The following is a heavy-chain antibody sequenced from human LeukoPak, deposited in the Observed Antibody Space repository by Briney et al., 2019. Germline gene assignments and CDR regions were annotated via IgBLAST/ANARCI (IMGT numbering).Heavy chain of an antibody. Sequence: SETLSLTCTVSVGSISSYYWSWIRQPPGKGLVWIGYIYYSGSTNYSPSLKSRVTISVDTSKTQCSLKLSSVAAADTAVYYCASGYGKFDYWGQGTLVTVSS. CDR1: VGSISSYY. J-gene: IGHJ4*02. V-gene: IGHV4-59*01. D-gene: IGHD5-12*01. CDR2: IYYSGST. CDR3: ASGYGKFDY.